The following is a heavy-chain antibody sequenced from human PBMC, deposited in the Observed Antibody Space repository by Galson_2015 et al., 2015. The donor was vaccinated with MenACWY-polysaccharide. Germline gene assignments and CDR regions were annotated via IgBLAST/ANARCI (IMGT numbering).Heavy chain of an antibody. CDR1: GFTFSNYS. J-gene: IGHJ6*02. V-gene: IGHV3-7*01. Sequence: SLRLSCAASGFTFSNYSMSWVRQAPGKGLEWVADIREDGCKKYYVDSVKGRFTISRDNAKSSLNLQMNSLRDDDTAVYYCARVWRTELYSGWFFDVWGQGTMVTVSS. D-gene: IGHD3-3*01. CDR3: ARVWRTELYSGWFFDV. CDR2: IREDGCKK.